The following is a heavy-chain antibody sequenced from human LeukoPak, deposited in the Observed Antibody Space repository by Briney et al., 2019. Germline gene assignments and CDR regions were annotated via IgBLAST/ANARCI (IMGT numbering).Heavy chain of an antibody. Sequence: GGSLRLSCAASGFTFSSFAMCWVRQAPGKGLAWVSAISVDGSMGHYADSVKGRFTISRDNSKNMLYLQMNSLRAEDTAVYYCARGYSYGYIRYWGQGTLVTVSS. CDR1: GFTFSSFA. CDR3: ARGYSYGYIRY. V-gene: IGHV3-23*01. D-gene: IGHD5-18*01. CDR2: ISVDGSMG. J-gene: IGHJ4*02.